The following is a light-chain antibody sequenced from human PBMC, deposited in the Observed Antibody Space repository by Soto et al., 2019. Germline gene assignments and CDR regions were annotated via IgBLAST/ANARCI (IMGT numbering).Light chain of an antibody. CDR1: QSVSSN. V-gene: IGKV3-11*01. CDR3: QQRTNWPLT. Sequence: EIVLTQSPATLSLSPGERATFSCRASQSVSSNLGWYQQKPGQAPRLLIYDASNRATGIPARFSGSGSGTDFTLTISSLEPEDSAVYYCQQRTNWPLTFGAGTKVDIK. J-gene: IGKJ4*01. CDR2: DAS.